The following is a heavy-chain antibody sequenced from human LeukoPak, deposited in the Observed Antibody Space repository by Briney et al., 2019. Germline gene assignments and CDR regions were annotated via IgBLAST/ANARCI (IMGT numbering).Heavy chain of an antibody. V-gene: IGHV4-39*01. CDR3: TRRSYGSSLVY. CDR2: IYYSGNT. Sequence: SETLSLTCSVSGGSISSGNCSWGWIRQPPGKGLEWIGNIYYSGNTYYNSSLKSRVTIFVDMSKNQLSLKLTSVTAAGTAVYYCTRRSYGSSLVYWGQGTLVTVSS. CDR1: GGSISSGNCS. J-gene: IGHJ4*02. D-gene: IGHD6-13*01.